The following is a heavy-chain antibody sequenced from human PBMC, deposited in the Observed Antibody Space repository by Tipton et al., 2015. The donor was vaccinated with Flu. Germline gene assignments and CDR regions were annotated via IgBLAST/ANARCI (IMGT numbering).Heavy chain of an antibody. V-gene: IGHV3-30*02. CDR2: IRYDASMK. Sequence: SLRLSCEASGFDFSTYGMHWIRQPPGKGLEWVAFIRYDASMKYEADSVKGRFTISRDNSKNTLYLDINSLRAEDTAVYYCAKDFLRGYVVLPDAMGGGMDVWDQGTTVTVSS. J-gene: IGHJ6*01. CDR1: GFDFSTYG. CDR3: AKDFLRGYVVLPDAMGGGMDV. D-gene: IGHD2-2*01.